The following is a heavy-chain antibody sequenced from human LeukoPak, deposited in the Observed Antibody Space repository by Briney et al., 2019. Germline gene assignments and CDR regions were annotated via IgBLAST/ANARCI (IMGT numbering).Heavy chain of an antibody. CDR2: INHSGST. J-gene: IGHJ6*02. CDR1: GGSFSGYY. D-gene: IGHD6-13*01. V-gene: IGHV4-34*01. CDR3: ARGIAAAEGDYYGMDV. Sequence: SETLSLTCAVYGGSFSGYYWSWIRQPPGKGLEWIGEINHSGSTDYNPSLKSRVTISVDTSKNQFSLKLSSVTAADTAVYYCARGIAAAEGDYYGMDVWGQGTTVTVSS.